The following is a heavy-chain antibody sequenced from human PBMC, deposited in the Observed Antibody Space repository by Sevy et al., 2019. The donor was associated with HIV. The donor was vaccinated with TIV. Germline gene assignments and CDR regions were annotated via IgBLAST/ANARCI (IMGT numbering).Heavy chain of an antibody. J-gene: IGHJ3*02. Sequence: GGSLRLSCAASGFTFSSYGMHWVRQAPGKGLEWVAVIYSGGTTHYADSVKGRFTISRDNSKNTLYLQMNSLRAEDTAVYYCARDRYSSSLDAFDIWGQGTMVTVSS. D-gene: IGHD6-13*01. CDR2: IYSGGTT. V-gene: IGHV3-NL1*01. CDR1: GFTFSSYG. CDR3: ARDRYSSSLDAFDI.